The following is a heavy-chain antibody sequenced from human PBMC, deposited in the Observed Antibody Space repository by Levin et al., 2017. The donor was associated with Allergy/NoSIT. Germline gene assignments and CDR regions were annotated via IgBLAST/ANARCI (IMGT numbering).Heavy chain of an antibody. CDR2: ISGSGGTT. CDR3: AKDLYISGWYGGFDY. CDR1: GFTFSSYA. D-gene: IGHD6-19*01. J-gene: IGHJ4*02. V-gene: IGHV3-23*01. Sequence: PGGSLRLSCAASGFTFSSYAMSWVRQAPGKGLEWVSGISGSGGTTYYADSVKGRFTLSRDNPKNTLYLQMNSLRAEDTAIYYCAKDLYISGWYGGFDYWGQGTLVTVSS.